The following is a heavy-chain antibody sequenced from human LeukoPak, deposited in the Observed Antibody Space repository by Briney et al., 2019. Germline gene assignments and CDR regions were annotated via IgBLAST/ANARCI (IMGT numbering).Heavy chain of an antibody. CDR3: ARQRGYCSGGSCRGWFDP. CDR1: GFTFSSYS. J-gene: IGHJ5*02. V-gene: IGHV3-21*01. D-gene: IGHD2-15*01. CDR2: ISSSSSYI. Sequence: GGSLRLSCAASGFTFSSYSMNWVRQAPGKGLEWVSSISSSSSYIYQADSVKGRFTISRDNAKNSLYLRMNSLRVEDTAVYYCARQRGYCSGGSCRGWFDPWGQGTLVTVSS.